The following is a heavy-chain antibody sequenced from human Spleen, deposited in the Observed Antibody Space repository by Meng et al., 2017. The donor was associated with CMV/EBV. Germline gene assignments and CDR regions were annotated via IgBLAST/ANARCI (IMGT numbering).Heavy chain of an antibody. CDR1: GFTFDTYE. V-gene: IGHV3-48*03. CDR3: ARDRATPYHYGMDV. D-gene: IGHD2-21*01. CDR2: ISSSGTTI. J-gene: IGHJ6*02. Sequence: GESLKISCEASGFTFDTYEMNWVRQAPGKGLEWVSYISSSGTTIFYADSVRGRFTISRDNAKNSLYLQMDSLRAEDTAIYYCARDRATPYHYGMDVWGQGTTVTVSS.